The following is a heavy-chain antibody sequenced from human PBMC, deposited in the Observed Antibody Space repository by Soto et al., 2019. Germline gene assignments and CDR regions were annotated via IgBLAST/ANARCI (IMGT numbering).Heavy chain of an antibody. J-gene: IGHJ3*02. Sequence: SETLSLTCTVSGGSISSGGYYWSWIRQHPGKGLEWIGYIYYSGSTYYNPSLKSRVTISVDTSKNQFSLKLSSVTAADTAVYYCARPYCSGGSCYWGAFDIWGQGTMVTVSS. D-gene: IGHD2-15*01. V-gene: IGHV4-31*03. CDR2: IYYSGST. CDR3: ARPYCSGGSCYWGAFDI. CDR1: GGSISSGGYY.